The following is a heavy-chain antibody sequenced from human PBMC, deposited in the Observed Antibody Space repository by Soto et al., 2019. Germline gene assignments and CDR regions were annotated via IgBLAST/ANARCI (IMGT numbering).Heavy chain of an antibody. J-gene: IGHJ5*02. D-gene: IGHD4-17*01. V-gene: IGHV4-34*01. CDR1: GGSFSGYY. CDR2: INHSGST. Sequence: QVQLQQWGAGLLKPSETLSLTCPVYGGSFSGYYWSWIRQPPGKGLEWIGEINHSGSTNYNPSLKSRVTISVDTSKNQFSLKLSSVTAADTAVYYCARGVPADYGDRNWFDPWGQGTLVTVSS. CDR3: ARGVPADYGDRNWFDP.